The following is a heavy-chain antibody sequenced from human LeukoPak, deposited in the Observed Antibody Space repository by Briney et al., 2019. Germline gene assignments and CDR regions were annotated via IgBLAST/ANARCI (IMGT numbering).Heavy chain of an antibody. J-gene: IGHJ4*02. CDR3: ARAFQSLGGLSLPDY. Sequence: ASVKVSCKASGYTFTSYAMNWVRQAPGQGLEWMGWINTNTGNPTYAQGFTGRFVFSLDTSVSTTYLQISSLKAEDTAVYFCARAFQSLGGLSLPDYWGQGTLLTVSS. CDR1: GYTFTSYA. V-gene: IGHV7-4-1*02. D-gene: IGHD3-16*02. CDR2: INTNTGNP.